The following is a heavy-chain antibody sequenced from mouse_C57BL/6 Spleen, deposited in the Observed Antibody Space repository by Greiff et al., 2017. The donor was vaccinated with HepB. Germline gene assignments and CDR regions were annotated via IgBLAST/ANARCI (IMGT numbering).Heavy chain of an antibody. D-gene: IGHD2-3*01. CDR2: IYPGSGNT. J-gene: IGHJ3*01. Sequence: VQLQQSGAELVRPGASVKLSCKASGYTFTDYYINWVKQRPGQGLEWIARIYPGSGNTYYNEKFKGKATLTAEKSSSTAYMQLSSLTSEDSAVYFCARKGYDGYVAYWGQGTLVTVSA. V-gene: IGHV1-76*01. CDR3: ARKGYDGYVAY. CDR1: GYTFTDYY.